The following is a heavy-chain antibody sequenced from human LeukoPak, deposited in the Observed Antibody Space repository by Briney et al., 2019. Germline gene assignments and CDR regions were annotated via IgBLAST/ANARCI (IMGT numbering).Heavy chain of an antibody. V-gene: IGHV3-48*04. J-gene: IGHJ6*02. Sequence: PSETLSLTCTVSGGSISSSSYYWGWIRQAPGKGLEWVSYISSSSSTIYYADSVKGRFTISRDNAKNSLYLQMNSLRAEDTAVYYCARIRRSGWYVETSDYYYYGMDVWGQGTTVTVSS. CDR1: GGSISSSS. D-gene: IGHD6-19*01. CDR2: ISSSSSTI. CDR3: ARIRRSGWYVETSDYYYYGMDV.